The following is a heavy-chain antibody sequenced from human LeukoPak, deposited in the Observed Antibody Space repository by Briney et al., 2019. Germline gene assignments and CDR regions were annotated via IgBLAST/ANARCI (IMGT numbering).Heavy chain of an antibody. CDR2: INPNSGGT. Sequence: GASVEVSCKASGYTFTGYYLHWVRQAPGQGLEWMGWINPNSGGTNYAQKFQGRVTMTRDTAISTAYMELRGLTSDDTAVYYCARHMDYSTISDYWGQGTLVIVSS. J-gene: IGHJ4*02. CDR3: ARHMDYSTISDY. D-gene: IGHD6-13*01. CDR1: GYTFTGYY. V-gene: IGHV1-2*02.